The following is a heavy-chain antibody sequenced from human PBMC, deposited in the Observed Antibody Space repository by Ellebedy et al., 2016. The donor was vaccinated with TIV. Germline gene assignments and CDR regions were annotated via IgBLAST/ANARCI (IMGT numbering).Heavy chain of an antibody. D-gene: IGHD3-10*01. CDR2: IYYSGIT. CDR3: ARVPHYPEVYFDY. CDR1: GGSISSSSYY. V-gene: IGHV4-61*05. J-gene: IGHJ4*02. Sequence: MPSETLSLTCTVSGGSISSSSYYWGWIRQPPGKGLEWIGYIYYSGITNYNPSLKSRVTTSVDTSKNQFSLRLSSVTAADTAVYYCARVPHYPEVYFDYWGQGTLVTVSS.